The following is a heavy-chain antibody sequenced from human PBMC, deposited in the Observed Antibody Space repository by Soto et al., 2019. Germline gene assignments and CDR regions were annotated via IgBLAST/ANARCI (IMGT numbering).Heavy chain of an antibody. CDR3: AKARRYCSSTSCYVVSMDV. D-gene: IGHD2-2*01. Sequence: GGSLRLSCAASGFTFSSYAMSWVRQAPRKGLEWVSAISGSGGSTYYADSVTGRFTISRDNSKNTLYLQMNSLRAEDTAVYYCAKARRYCSSTSCYVVSMDVWGQGTTVTVSS. J-gene: IGHJ6*02. CDR1: GFTFSSYA. V-gene: IGHV3-23*01. CDR2: ISGSGGST.